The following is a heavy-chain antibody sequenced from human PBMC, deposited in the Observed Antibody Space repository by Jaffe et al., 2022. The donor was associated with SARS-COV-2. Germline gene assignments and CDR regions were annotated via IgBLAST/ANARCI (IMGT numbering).Heavy chain of an antibody. V-gene: IGHV4-59*01. J-gene: IGHJ6*02. CDR2: IYYSGST. CDR3: ARAPDYGDSDYYYYGMDV. Sequence: QVQLQESGPGLVKPSETLSLTCTVSGGSISSYYWSWIRQPPGKGLEWIGYIYYSGSTNYNPSLKSRVTISVDTSKNQFSLKLSSVTAADTAVYYCARAPDYGDSDYYYYGMDVWGQGTTVTVSS. CDR1: GGSISSYY. D-gene: IGHD4-17*01.